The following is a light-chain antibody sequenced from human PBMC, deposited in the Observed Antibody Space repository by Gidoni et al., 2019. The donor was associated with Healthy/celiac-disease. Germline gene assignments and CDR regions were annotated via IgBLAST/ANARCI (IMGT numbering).Light chain of an antibody. J-gene: IGKJ1*01. CDR2: AAA. Sequence: DIQMTQTTSSLSASVGDRVTIPCRASQSISSYLNWYQQKPGKAPKLLIYAAASLQSGVPSRFSGSGSGTDFTLTISSLQPEDFATYYCQQSYSTLSWTFGQGTKVEIK. CDR1: QSISSY. V-gene: IGKV1-39*01. CDR3: QQSYSTLSWT.